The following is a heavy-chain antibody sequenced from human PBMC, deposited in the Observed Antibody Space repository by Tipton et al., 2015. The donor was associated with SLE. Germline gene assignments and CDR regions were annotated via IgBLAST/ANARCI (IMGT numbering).Heavy chain of an antibody. D-gene: IGHD2-15*01. V-gene: IGHV3-72*01. J-gene: IGHJ4*02. CDR2: IRNKRNSYTT. CDR1: GFTFSDHY. CDR3: AAGDYSEVDY. Sequence: SLRLSCAASGFTFSDHYMDWVRQAPGKGLEWVGRIRNKRNSYTTEYAASVKGRFTIFRDDSKSSLYLQMNSLKTEDTAVYYCAAGDYSEVDYWGQGSLVTVSS.